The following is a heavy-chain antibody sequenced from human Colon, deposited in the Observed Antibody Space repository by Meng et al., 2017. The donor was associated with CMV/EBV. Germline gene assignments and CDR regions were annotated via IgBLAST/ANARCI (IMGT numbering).Heavy chain of an antibody. Sequence: GESLKISCVDSGFTFNKYAIHWVRRAPGKGLEWVALVSHDGVTKQYADSVQGRLTISRDHSQNTVVLQMDSLRGEDTAVYYCAAEYRLLNTPYFEYWGQGTVVTVSS. V-gene: IGHV3-30-3*01. CDR3: AAEYRLLNTPYFEY. D-gene: IGHD2/OR15-2a*01. CDR2: VSHDGVTK. CDR1: GFTFNKYA. J-gene: IGHJ4*02.